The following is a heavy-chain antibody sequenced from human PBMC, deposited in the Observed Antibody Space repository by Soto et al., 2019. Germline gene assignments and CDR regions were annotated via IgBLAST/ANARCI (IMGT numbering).Heavy chain of an antibody. Sequence: ASVKVSFKAFGYTFTIDYIHCVRQPPGQGLEWMGVINTSGCSPPYAQKLQDRVILTRDTSPRTVSMSLSSFRSEDTHGYFCVRGGRDSDYYYYYGMDVWGQGTAVTVSS. V-gene: IGHV1-46*01. D-gene: IGHD6-25*01. CDR2: INTSGCSP. J-gene: IGHJ6*02. CDR3: VRGGRDSDYYYYYGMDV. CDR1: GYTFTIDY.